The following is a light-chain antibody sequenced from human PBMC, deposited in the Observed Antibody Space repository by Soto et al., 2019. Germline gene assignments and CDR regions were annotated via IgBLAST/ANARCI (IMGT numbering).Light chain of an antibody. CDR2: GAS. CDR1: QSISNH. CDR3: QQVHSFPFT. Sequence: DTQMTQSPSSVAASVGDRVTITCRASQSISNHLDWYQQKPGKVPKVLIYGASTLQGGVPSRFSGSGSGTDFTLTISRLQPEDFATYYCQQVHSFPFTFGPGTKVEVK. V-gene: IGKV1-39*01. J-gene: IGKJ3*01.